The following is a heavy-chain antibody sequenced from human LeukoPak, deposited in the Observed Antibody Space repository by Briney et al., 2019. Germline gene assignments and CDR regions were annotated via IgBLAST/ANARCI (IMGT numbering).Heavy chain of an antibody. CDR1: GGSISSYY. CDR2: IYTSGST. Sequence: PSETLSLTCTVSGGSISSYYWSWIRQPAGKGLEWIGRIYTSGSTNYNPSLKSRVTMSVDTSKNQSSLKLSSVTAADTAVYYCAREPYGSGSYPYYYYYMDVWGKGTTVTVSS. D-gene: IGHD3-10*01. V-gene: IGHV4-4*07. J-gene: IGHJ6*03. CDR3: AREPYGSGSYPYYYYYMDV.